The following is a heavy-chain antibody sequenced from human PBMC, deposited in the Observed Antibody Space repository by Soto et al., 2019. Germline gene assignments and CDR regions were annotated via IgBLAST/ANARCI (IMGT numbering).Heavy chain of an antibody. CDR2: IYANGNS. CDR1: RGSISSGGFY. J-gene: IGHJ4*02. CDR3: ARGGRTSVYYLEY. Sequence: LSLTCTVSRGSISSGGFYWSWIRQSPGKGLEWIGFIYANGNSYYNPCLKSRANISLDTSKNKFSLKISSVTVADPAVYYCARGGRTSVYYLEYWGQGTPVAASS. D-gene: IGHD3-22*01. V-gene: IGHV4-31*03.